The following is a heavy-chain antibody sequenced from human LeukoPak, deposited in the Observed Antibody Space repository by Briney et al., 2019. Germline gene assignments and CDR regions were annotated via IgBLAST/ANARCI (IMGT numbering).Heavy chain of an antibody. Sequence: PSEALSLTCAVSGYSISSGYYWGLIRQPPGKGLEWIGSIYHSGSTYYNPSLKSRVTISVDTSKNQFSLKLSSVTAADTAVYYCARRSYYDSSGYYQLGGYYFDYWGQGTLVTVSS. CDR3: ARRSYYDSSGYYQLGGYYFDY. V-gene: IGHV4-38-2*01. CDR1: GYSISSGYY. J-gene: IGHJ4*02. CDR2: IYHSGST. D-gene: IGHD3-22*01.